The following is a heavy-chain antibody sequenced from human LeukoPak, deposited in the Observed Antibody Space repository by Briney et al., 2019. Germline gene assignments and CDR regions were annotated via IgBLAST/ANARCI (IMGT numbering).Heavy chain of an antibody. Sequence: PGGSLRLSCAASGFTFSDHYMDWVRQAPGKGLEWVGRTRNKARSYTTEYAASVKGRFTISRDDSKNSLYLQMNSLKTEDTAVFYCARVVAADGYTYDYWGQGTLVTVSS. J-gene: IGHJ4*02. CDR1: GFTFSDHY. V-gene: IGHV3-72*01. D-gene: IGHD6-13*01. CDR2: TRNKARSYTT. CDR3: ARVVAADGYTYDY.